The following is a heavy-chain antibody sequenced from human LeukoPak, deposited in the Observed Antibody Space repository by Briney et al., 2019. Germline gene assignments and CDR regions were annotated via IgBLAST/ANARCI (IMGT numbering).Heavy chain of an antibody. V-gene: IGHV4-38-2*02. CDR3: ASFRW. J-gene: IGHJ4*02. D-gene: IGHD4-23*01. CDR2: IYHSGST. CDR1: GYSISSGYY. Sequence: SETLSLTCTVSGYSISSGYYWGWIRPPPGKGLEWIGSIYHSGSTYYNPSLKSRVTISVDTSKNQFSLKLSSVTAADTAVYYCASFRWWGQGTLVTVSS.